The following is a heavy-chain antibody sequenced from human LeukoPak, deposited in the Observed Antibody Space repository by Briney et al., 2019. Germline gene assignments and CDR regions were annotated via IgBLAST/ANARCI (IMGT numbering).Heavy chain of an antibody. CDR3: ARAYSSGLVKFDP. CDR2: INPSGGST. J-gene: IGHJ5*02. CDR1: GYTFTSYY. Sequence: ASVKVSCKASGYTFTSYYMYWVRQAPGQGLEWMGIINPSGGSTSYAQKFQGRVTMTRDTSTSTVYMELSSLRSEDTAVYYCARAYSSGLVKFDPWGQGTLVTVSS. D-gene: IGHD6-19*01. V-gene: IGHV1-46*01.